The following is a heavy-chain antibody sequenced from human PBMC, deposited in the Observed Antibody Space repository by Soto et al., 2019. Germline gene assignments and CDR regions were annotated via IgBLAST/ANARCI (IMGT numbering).Heavy chain of an antibody. D-gene: IGHD3-3*01. CDR3: AFGVVRPYYYYYMDV. Sequence: PGGPLRLSCAASGFTFSSYWMHWVRQDPGKGLVWVSRINSDGSSTSYADSVKGRFTISRDNAKNTLYLQMNSLRAEDTAVYYCAFGVVRPYYYYYMDVWGKGTTVTVSS. CDR1: GFTFSSYW. J-gene: IGHJ6*03. CDR2: INSDGSST. V-gene: IGHV3-74*01.